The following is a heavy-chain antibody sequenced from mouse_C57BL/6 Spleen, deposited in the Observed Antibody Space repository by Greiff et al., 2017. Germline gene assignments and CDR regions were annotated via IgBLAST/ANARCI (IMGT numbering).Heavy chain of an antibody. CDR2: IYPGSGST. CDR1: GYTFTSYW. Sequence: VQLQQPGAELVKPGASVKMSCKASGYTFTSYWIPWVKQRPGQGLEWLGVIYPGSGSTNYNEKFKSKATLTVDTSSSTAYMQLSSLTTEDSADDYCANNNAGWFAYWGQGTLVTVSA. J-gene: IGHJ3*01. V-gene: IGHV1-55*01. CDR3: ANNNAGWFAY. D-gene: IGHD1-3*01.